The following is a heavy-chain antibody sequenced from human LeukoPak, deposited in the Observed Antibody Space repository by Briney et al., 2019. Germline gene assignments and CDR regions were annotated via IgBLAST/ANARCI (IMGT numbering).Heavy chain of an antibody. CDR3: GSAAAPPGHFQH. D-gene: IGHD6-13*01. CDR2: MNTDGSTT. Sequence: GGSLRLSCAASGFTFSSYWMHWVRQAPGKGLVWVSHMNTDGSTTSYADSVKGRFTISRDNAKNTLYLQMNSLRAEDTAVYYCGSAAAPPGHFQHWGQGTLVTVSS. J-gene: IGHJ1*01. CDR1: GFTFSSYW. V-gene: IGHV3-74*01.